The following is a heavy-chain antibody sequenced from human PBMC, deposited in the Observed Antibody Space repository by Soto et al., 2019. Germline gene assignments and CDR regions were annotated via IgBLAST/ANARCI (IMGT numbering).Heavy chain of an antibody. CDR2: IIPIFGTA. CDR3: ARALVEMATDEGMDV. CDR1: GGTFSSYA. V-gene: IGHV1-69*13. D-gene: IGHD5-12*01. Sequence: SVKVSCKASGGTFSSYAISWVRQAPGQGLEWMGGIIPIFGTANYAQKFQGRVTITADESTSTADMELSSLRSEDTAVYYCARALVEMATDEGMDVWGQGTTVTVSS. J-gene: IGHJ6*02.